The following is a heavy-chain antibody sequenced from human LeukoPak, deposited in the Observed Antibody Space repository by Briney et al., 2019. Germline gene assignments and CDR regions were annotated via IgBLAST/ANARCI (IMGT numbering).Heavy chain of an antibody. D-gene: IGHD3-10*01. J-gene: IGHJ4*02. CDR3: ARQGSSNYDY. V-gene: IGHV5-51*01. CDR2: IYPGDSDV. CDR1: GYSFTTYW. Sequence: GESLKISCKGSGYSFTTYWIGWVRQMPGKGLEWMGIIYPGDSDVRYSPSFQGQVTISADKSVTTAYLQWSSLKASDTAMYYCARQGSSNYDYWGQGTLVTVSS.